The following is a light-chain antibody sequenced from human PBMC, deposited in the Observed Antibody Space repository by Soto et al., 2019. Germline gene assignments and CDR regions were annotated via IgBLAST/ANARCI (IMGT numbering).Light chain of an antibody. J-gene: IGKJ3*01. CDR1: QSVSSN. CDR3: QQYNNWPFT. V-gene: IGKV3-15*01. Sequence: EIVMTQSPATLSVSPGERATLSCRASQSVSSNLAWYQQKPGQAPRLPIYGASTRATGIPARFSGSGSGTEFTLTISSLQSEDFAVYYCQQYNNWPFTFGPGTKVDIK. CDR2: GAS.